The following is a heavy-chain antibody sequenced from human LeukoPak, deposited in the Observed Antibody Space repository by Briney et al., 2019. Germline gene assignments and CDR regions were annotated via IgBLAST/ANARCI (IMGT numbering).Heavy chain of an antibody. CDR3: ARDSGYYYGSGSYWDY. CDR1: GFTFSSYS. Sequence: PGGSLRLSCAASGFTFSSYSMNWVRQAPGKGLEWVSSISSSSYIYYADSVKGRFTISRDNAKNSLYLQMNSLRAEDTAVYYCARDSGYYYGSGSYWDYWGQGTLVTVSS. CDR2: ISSSSYI. J-gene: IGHJ4*02. D-gene: IGHD3-10*01. V-gene: IGHV3-21*01.